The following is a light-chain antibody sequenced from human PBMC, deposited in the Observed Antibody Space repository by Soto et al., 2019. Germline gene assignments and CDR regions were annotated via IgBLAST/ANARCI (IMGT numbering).Light chain of an antibody. J-gene: IGKJ2*01. CDR3: QQLIPMYT. Sequence: IQLTQSQYSLSASVGDRVTITCRTSQGISSYLAWYQQKPGKAHKLLIYAASTLQSGVPSRFSGSGSGTDFTLPISSLQPEDFATYYCQQLIPMYTFGQGTKREIQ. V-gene: IGKV1-9*01. CDR2: AAS. CDR1: QGISSY.